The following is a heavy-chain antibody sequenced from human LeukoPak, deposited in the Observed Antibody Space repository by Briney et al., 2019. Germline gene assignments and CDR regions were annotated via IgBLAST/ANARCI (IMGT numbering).Heavy chain of an antibody. CDR1: GGSISSYY. D-gene: IGHD2-15*01. CDR2: IHYSGST. V-gene: IGHV4-59*01. CDR3: ARTTEGYCRGRSCYSYYYYMDV. J-gene: IGHJ6*03. Sequence: SETLSLTCTVSGGSISSYYWNWIRQPPGKGLEWIGYIHYSGSTNYNPSLKSRVTISVDTSKNQFSLKLGSVTAADTAVYYCARTTEGYCRGRSCYSYYYYMDVWGKGTTVTVSS.